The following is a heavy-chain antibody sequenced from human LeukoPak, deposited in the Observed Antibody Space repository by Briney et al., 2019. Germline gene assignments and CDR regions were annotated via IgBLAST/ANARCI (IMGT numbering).Heavy chain of an antibody. V-gene: IGHV3-72*01. J-gene: IGHJ4*02. Sequence: GGSLRLSCVASGFTFSDHYMDWVRQAPGKGLEWVARIRNKVDTSTTEYAASVRARFTISRDDSKNSLYLQMNSLRAEDTAVYYCAKDSRGRFLEWLSNKYYFDYWGQGTLVTVSS. D-gene: IGHD3-3*01. CDR2: IRNKVDTSTT. CDR1: GFTFSDHY. CDR3: AKDSRGRFLEWLSNKYYFDY.